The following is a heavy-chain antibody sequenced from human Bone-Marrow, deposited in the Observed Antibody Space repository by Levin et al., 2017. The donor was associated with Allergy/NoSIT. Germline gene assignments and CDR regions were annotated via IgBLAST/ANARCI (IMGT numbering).Heavy chain of an antibody. J-gene: IGHJ6*02. Sequence: GESLKISCAASGFTFRSYSINWVRQAPGKGLEWLSYISSSAIIIHYADSVKGRFTISRDNAKNSLYLQMNSLRAEDTAVYYCARQPEYSNSNYYYYGLDVWGQGTTVTVSS. CDR2: ISSSAIII. D-gene: IGHD6-6*01. CDR1: GFTFRSYS. CDR3: ARQPEYSNSNYYYYGLDV. V-gene: IGHV3-48*01.